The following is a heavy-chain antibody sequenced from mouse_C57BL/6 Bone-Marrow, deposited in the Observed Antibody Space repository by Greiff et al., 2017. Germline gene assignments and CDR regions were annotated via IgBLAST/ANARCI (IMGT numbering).Heavy chain of an antibody. Sequence: EVQGVESGGGLVKPGGSLKLSCAASGFTFSSYAMSWVRQTPEKRLEWVATISDGGSYTYYPDNVKGRFTISRDNAKNNLYLQMSHLKSEDTAMYYCARENYGGAYWGQGTLVTVSA. V-gene: IGHV5-4*01. J-gene: IGHJ3*01. CDR2: ISDGGSYT. CDR3: ARENYGGAY. D-gene: IGHD1-2*01. CDR1: GFTFSSYA.